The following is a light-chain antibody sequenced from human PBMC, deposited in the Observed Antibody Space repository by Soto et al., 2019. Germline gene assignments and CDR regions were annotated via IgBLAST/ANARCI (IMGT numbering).Light chain of an antibody. J-gene: IGLJ2*01. CDR2: EVT. V-gene: IGLV2-8*01. CDR1: SSDVGGYNS. CDR3: SSYAGSNKV. Sequence: QSALTQPPSASGSPGQSVTISCTGSSSDVGGYNSVSWYQQHPGKAPKLMIYEVTKRPSGVPDRFSGSKSGNTASLTVSGLQAEDEADYYCSSYAGSNKVFGGGTKVTVL.